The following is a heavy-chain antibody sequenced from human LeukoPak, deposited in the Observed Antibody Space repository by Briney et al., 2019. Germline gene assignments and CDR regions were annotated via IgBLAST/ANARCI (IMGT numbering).Heavy chain of an antibody. Sequence: GGSLRLSCVASGFTFSSYDMNWVRQALGKGLEWVSYITTSGSTKYYADSVKGRVTISRDNAKNSLDLQMNSLRAEDTAVYYCARARGDSYYYYYMDVWGKGTTVTVSS. CDR1: GFTFSSYD. V-gene: IGHV3-48*03. J-gene: IGHJ6*03. CDR2: ITTSGSTK. CDR3: ARARGDSYYYYYMDV. D-gene: IGHD2-21*02.